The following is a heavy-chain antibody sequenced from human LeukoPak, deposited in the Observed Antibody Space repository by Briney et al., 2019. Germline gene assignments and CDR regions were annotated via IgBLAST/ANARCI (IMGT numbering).Heavy chain of an antibody. V-gene: IGHV4-30-4*01. CDR2: MYYSGST. CDR1: GGSISSGDYY. CDR3: ARPYYYDSRIDP. J-gene: IGHJ5*02. Sequence: SQNLSLTCTVSGGSISSGDYYWSWIRQPPGKGLEWIAYMYYSGSTYYNPSLKSRVTMSADTSKNQLSLKLSSVTAANTAVYYCARPYYYDSRIDPWGQGILVTVSS. D-gene: IGHD3-22*01.